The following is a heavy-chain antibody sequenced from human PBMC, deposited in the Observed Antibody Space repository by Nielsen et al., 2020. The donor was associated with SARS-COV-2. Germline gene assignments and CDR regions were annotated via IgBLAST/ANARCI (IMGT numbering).Heavy chain of an antibody. CDR2: IGDSGISP. V-gene: IGHV3-23*01. Sequence: GESLKISCAASGFTFSNYAMGWVRQAPGKGLEWVSAIGDSGISPSYADSVKGRFTISRDNAKNSLYLQMNSLRAEDTAVYYCARDIGITGTTSWGQGTLVTVSS. J-gene: IGHJ4*02. D-gene: IGHD1-7*01. CDR3: ARDIGITGTTS. CDR1: GFTFSNYA.